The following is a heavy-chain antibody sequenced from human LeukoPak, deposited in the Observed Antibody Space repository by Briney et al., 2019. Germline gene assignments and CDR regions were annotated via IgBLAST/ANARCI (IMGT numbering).Heavy chain of an antibody. CDR2: ISFDGSQK. D-gene: IGHD4-17*01. Sequence: GGSLRLSCEVSGFSVGGYALHWVRQAPGKGLEWVAVISFDGSQKYYADSVKGRFTISRDTFKNTLFLQMDSLSGEDTGFYYCARSDRGDYNFDYWGQEPWSPSLQ. J-gene: IGHJ4*01. CDR1: GFSVGGYA. CDR3: ARSDRGDYNFDY. V-gene: IGHV3-30*04.